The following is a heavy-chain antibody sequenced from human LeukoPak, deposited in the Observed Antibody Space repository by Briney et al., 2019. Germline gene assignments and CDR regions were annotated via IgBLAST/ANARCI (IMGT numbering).Heavy chain of an antibody. CDR1: GYTFTGYY. CDR3: ARGESIAARPPYMDV. J-gene: IGHJ6*03. V-gene: IGHV1-2*02. Sequence: GASVKVSCKASGYTFTGYYMHWVRQAPGQGLEWMGWINPNSGGTNYAQKFQGRVTMTRDTSISTAYMELSRLRSDDTAVYYCARGESIAARPPYMDVWGKGTTDTVSS. D-gene: IGHD6-6*01. CDR2: INPNSGGT.